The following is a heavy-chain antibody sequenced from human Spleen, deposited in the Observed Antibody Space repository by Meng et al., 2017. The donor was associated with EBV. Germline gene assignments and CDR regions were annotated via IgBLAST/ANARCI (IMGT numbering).Heavy chain of an antibody. D-gene: IGHD3-10*01. CDR3: ARTSVGSGSYSHDY. V-gene: IGHV4-30-2*01. J-gene: IGHJ4*02. Sequence: LQLQTSGSELVKASQPLSLPCSVSGGSITMGGYSWSWIRQPPGKGLEWIGYIYRSGNSYYNPSLKSQPTMSIDTSKNQFSLELSSVTAADTAVYYCARTSVGSGSYSHDYWGQGILVTVSS. CDR1: GGSITMGGYS. CDR2: IYRSGNS.